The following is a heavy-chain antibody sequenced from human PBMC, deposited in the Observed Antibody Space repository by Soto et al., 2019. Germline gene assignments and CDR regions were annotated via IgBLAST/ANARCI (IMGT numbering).Heavy chain of an antibody. Sequence: SGGSLRLSCAASGFTFSSYAMHWVRQAPGKGLEWVAVISYDGSNKYYADSVKGRFTISRDNSKNTLYLQMNSLRAEDTAVYYCARSWGYSYGLSWGQGTLVTVSS. CDR2: ISYDGSNK. V-gene: IGHV3-30-3*01. CDR1: GFTFSSYA. CDR3: ARSWGYSYGLS. J-gene: IGHJ5*02. D-gene: IGHD5-18*01.